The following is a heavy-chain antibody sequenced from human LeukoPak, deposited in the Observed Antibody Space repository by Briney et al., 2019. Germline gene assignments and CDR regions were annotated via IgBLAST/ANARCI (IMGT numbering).Heavy chain of an antibody. V-gene: IGHV4-34*01. J-gene: IGHJ4*02. D-gene: IGHD2-21*02. CDR3: ARSVGGLAYCGGDCYSYFDY. Sequence: PSETLSLTCAVYGGSFSGYYWSWIRQPPGKGLEWIGEINHSGSTNYNPSLKSRVTISVDTSKNQFSLKLSSVTAADTAVYYCARSVGGLAYCGGDCYSYFDYWGQGTLVTASS. CDR1: GGSFSGYY. CDR2: INHSGST.